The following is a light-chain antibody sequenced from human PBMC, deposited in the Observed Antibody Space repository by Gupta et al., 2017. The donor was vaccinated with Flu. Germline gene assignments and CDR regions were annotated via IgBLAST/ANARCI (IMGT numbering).Light chain of an antibody. V-gene: IGLV4-69*01. Sequence: QLVLTQSPSASASLGPSVKLTSTLSSGHSSYAIAWHQQQPEKGPRYLMKLNSDGSHSKGDEIPDRFSGSSSGADRYLTIANLQSEDEADYYCKTWGTDGGVFGGGTQLTVL. J-gene: IGLJ3*02. CDR1: SGHSSYA. CDR3: KTWGTDGGV. CDR2: LNSDGSH.